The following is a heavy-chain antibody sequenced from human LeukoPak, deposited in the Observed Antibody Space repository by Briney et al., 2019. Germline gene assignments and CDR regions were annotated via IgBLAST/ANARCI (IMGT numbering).Heavy chain of an antibody. CDR2: ISYDGSNK. J-gene: IGHJ4*02. Sequence: GGSLRLSCAASGFTFSSYAMHWVRQAPGKGLEWVAVISYDGSNKYYADSVKGRFTISRDNSKNTLYLQMNSLRAENTAVYYCARIHDYGDYSYFDYWGQGTLVTVSS. CDR1: GFTFSSYA. D-gene: IGHD4-17*01. CDR3: ARIHDYGDYSYFDY. V-gene: IGHV3-30-3*01.